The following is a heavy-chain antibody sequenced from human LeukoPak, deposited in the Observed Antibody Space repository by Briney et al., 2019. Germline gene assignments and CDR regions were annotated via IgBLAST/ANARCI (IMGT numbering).Heavy chain of an antibody. J-gene: IGHJ3*02. CDR1: GFTFSSYE. D-gene: IGHD3-22*01. V-gene: IGHV3-48*03. Sequence: GGSLRLSCAASGFTFSSYEMNWVRQAPGKGLEWVSYTSSSGSTIYYADSVKGRFTISRDNAKNSLYLQMNSLRAEDTAVYYCARVYYYDSSGYYYSVAKDDAFDIWGQGTMVTVSS. CDR2: TSSSGSTI. CDR3: ARVYYYDSSGYYYSVAKDDAFDI.